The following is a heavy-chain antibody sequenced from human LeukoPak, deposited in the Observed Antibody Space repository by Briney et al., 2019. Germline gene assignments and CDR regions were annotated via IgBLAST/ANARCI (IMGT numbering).Heavy chain of an antibody. J-gene: IGHJ4*02. V-gene: IGHV4-61*02. Sequence: PSQTLSLTCTVSGGSISSGSYYWSWIRQPAGKGLEWIGRIYTSGSTNYNPSLKSRVTISVDTSKNQFSLKLSSVTAADTAAYYCARETQQLFDYWGQGTLVTVSS. CDR3: ARETQQLFDY. CDR1: GGSISSGSYY. D-gene: IGHD6-13*01. CDR2: IYTSGST.